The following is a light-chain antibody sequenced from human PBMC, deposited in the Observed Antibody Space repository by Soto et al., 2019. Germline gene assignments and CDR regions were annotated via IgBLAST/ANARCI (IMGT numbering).Light chain of an antibody. V-gene: IGKV1-39*01. CDR2: AAS. J-gene: IGKJ1*01. Sequence: DIQMTQSPSSLSASVGDTVVISCRASENDRAYVNGYQQKPGKAPQLLIFAASNLKSGVPSRFRGAGGSTDFSLTISGLQPEDFATYYCQESYYMFVGRFGQGTKVDIK. CDR3: QESYYMFVGR. CDR1: ENDRAY.